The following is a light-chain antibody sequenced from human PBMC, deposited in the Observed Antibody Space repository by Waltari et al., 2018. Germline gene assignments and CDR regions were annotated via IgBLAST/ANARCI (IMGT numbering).Light chain of an antibody. V-gene: IGLV2-14*03. CDR3: SSYAGTTLNVV. J-gene: IGLJ2*01. Sequence: QSALTQPAAVSGSPGQSITTSCTGTSSDGGAYNYFSWYQPTPGKAPKILIYEVTKRPAAISNRFSGSKSGNTASLTISGLQAEDEADYHCSSYAGTTLNVVFGGGTKLTVL. CDR2: EVT. CDR1: SSDGGAYNY.